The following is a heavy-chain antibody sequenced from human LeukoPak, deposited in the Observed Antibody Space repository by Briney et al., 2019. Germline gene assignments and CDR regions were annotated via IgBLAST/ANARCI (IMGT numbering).Heavy chain of an antibody. CDR1: GFTVSSNY. J-gene: IGHJ4*02. CDR2: IYSGGST. V-gene: IGHV3-53*01. D-gene: IGHD3-22*01. Sequence: PGGSLRLSCAASGFTVSSNYMSWVRQAPGKGLEWVSVIYSGGSTYYANSVTGRFTISRDNSKSTLYLQMNSLKAEDTAVYFCAKSDDNSNFHLTGYLDYWGQGTLVSVSS. CDR3: AKSDDNSNFHLTGYLDY.